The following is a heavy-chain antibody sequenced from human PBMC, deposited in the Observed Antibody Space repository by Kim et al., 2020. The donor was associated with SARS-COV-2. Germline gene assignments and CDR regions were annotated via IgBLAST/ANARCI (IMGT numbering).Heavy chain of an antibody. CDR3: SRVVRGVFDY. D-gene: IGHD3-10*01. J-gene: IGHJ4*02. CDR2: TYYRSKWYN. Sequence: SQTLSLTCAISGDSVSSNSAIWIWIRQSPSRGLEWLGRTYYRSKWYNDYAVSVKSRITINPDTSKNQFSLQLNSVTPEDTAIYYCSRVVRGVFDYWGQGTLVTVSS. V-gene: IGHV6-1*01. CDR1: GDSVSSNSAI.